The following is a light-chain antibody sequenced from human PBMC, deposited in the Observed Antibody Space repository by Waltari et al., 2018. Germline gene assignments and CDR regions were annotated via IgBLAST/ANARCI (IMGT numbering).Light chain of an antibody. CDR3: QRYNTLPYS. CDR1: QSINSW. Sequence: DIQMTQYPSSLSASVGDTVTITCHASQSINSWLAWYQQKPGRAPKPLIFAASSLQSGVPSRFSGSGSGTDYTLTINGLQPEDFATYYCQRYNTLPYSFGQGTKVDMK. J-gene: IGKJ2*03. V-gene: IGKV1D-16*01. CDR2: AAS.